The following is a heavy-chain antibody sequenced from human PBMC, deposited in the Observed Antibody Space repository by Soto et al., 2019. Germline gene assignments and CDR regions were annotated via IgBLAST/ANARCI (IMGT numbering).Heavy chain of an antibody. D-gene: IGHD4-17*01. J-gene: IGHJ4*02. CDR2: ISGSGRNT. CDR1: GFTFSSNG. CDR3: ARAGYGDYVIPDY. V-gene: IGHV3-23*01. Sequence: EVQVLESGGGLAQPGGSLRLSCATSGFTFSSNGMSWVRQAPGKGLDWVSGISGSGRNTYYADSVKGRFTISRDNSKNTLFLQMNSLRAEDTAVYYCARAGYGDYVIPDYWGQGTLVTVSS.